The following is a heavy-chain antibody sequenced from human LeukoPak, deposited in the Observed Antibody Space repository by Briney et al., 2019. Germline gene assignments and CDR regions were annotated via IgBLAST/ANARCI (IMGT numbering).Heavy chain of an antibody. V-gene: IGHV3-23*01. D-gene: IGHD1-26*01. J-gene: IGHJ4*02. Sequence: PGRSLRLSCAASGFTFSNCAMTWVRQAPGKGLEWVSAISGSGGSTYYADSVKGRFTISRDNSKNTLYLQMHSLRAEDTAVYYCAKCGWDLVIFDFWGQGSLVTVSS. CDR3: AKCGWDLVIFDF. CDR1: GFTFSNCA. CDR2: ISGSGGST.